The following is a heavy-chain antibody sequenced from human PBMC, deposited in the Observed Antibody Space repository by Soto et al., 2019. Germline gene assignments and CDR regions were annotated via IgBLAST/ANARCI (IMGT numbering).Heavy chain of an antibody. CDR1: GFTFSSYA. CDR2: ISGSGGST. D-gene: IGHD3-3*01. V-gene: IGHV3-23*01. CDR3: AKVVRFLEWFPPVGMDV. J-gene: IGHJ6*02. Sequence: LRLSCAASGFTFSSYAMSWVRQAPGKGLEWVSAISGSGGSTYYADSVKGRFTISRDNSKNTLYLQMNSLRAEDTAVYYCAKVVRFLEWFPPVGMDVWGQGTTVTVSS.